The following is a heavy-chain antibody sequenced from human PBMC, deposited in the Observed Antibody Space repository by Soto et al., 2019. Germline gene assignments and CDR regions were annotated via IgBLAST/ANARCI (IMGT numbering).Heavy chain of an antibody. CDR1: GGSISSYY. J-gene: IGHJ5*02. Sequence: SETLSLTCTVAGGSISSYYWSWIRKPPGKGLEWIGYIYYSGSTNYNPSLKSRVTISVDTSKNQFSLKLSSVTAADTAVYYCAREGIAAAGPSNWFDPWGQGTLVTVSS. CDR3: AREGIAAAGPSNWFDP. CDR2: IYYSGST. V-gene: IGHV4-59*01. D-gene: IGHD6-13*01.